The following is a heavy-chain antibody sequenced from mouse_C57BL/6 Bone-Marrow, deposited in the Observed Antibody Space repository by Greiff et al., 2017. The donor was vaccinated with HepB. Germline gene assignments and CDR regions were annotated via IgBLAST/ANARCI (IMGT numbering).Heavy chain of an antibody. CDR3: ARRVPRGAMDY. J-gene: IGHJ4*01. V-gene: IGHV1-81*01. Sequence: VQLQQSGAELARPGASVKLSCKASGYTFTSYGISWVKQRTGQGLEWIGEIYPGSGNTYYNEKFKGKATLAADKSSSTAYMELRSRTSEDSAVYFGARRVPRGAMDYRGQGTSVTVSS. D-gene: IGHD2-14*01. CDR2: IYPGSGNT. CDR1: GYTFTSYG.